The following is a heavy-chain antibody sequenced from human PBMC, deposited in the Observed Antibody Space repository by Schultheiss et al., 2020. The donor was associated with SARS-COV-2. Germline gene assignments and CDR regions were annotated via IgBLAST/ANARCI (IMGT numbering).Heavy chain of an antibody. D-gene: IGHD2-15*01. CDR1: GFTFSDYY. Sequence: GESLKISCAASGFTFSDYYMSWVRQAPGKGLEWVSAISGSGGSTYYADSVKGRFTISRDNSKNTLYLQMNSLRADDTAVYYCAKGKFRISVGFALDVWGQGSTVTVSS. CDR3: AKGKFRISVGFALDV. J-gene: IGHJ6*02. CDR2: ISGSGGST. V-gene: IGHV3-23*01.